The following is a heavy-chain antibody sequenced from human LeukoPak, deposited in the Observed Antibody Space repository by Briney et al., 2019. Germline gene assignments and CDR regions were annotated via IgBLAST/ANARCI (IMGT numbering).Heavy chain of an antibody. CDR3: ARVWSSSWYVKGFDY. Sequence: ASVKVSCKASGGTFSSYAISWVRQAPGQGLEWMGGIIPIFGTANYAQKFQGRVTITADKSTSTAYMELSSLRSEDTAVYYCARVWSSSWYVKGFDYWGQGTLVTVSS. CDR1: GGTFSSYA. D-gene: IGHD6-13*01. V-gene: IGHV1-69*06. J-gene: IGHJ4*02. CDR2: IIPIFGTA.